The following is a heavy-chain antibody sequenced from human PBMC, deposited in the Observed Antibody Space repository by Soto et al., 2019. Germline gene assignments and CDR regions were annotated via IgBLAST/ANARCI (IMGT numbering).Heavy chain of an antibody. V-gene: IGHV3-30-3*01. CDR1: GFTFSTFA. CDR3: ARDGLPDDFRSGGYWFDP. D-gene: IGHD3-3*01. J-gene: IGHJ5*02. Sequence: QVHLVESGGGMVQPGRSLRLSCAASGFTFSTFALHWVRQAPGKGLEWVSLISHDGSNKHYADSVKGRFTISRDNSKNTLYMQMDSLRLDDTAVYFCARDGLPDDFRSGGYWFDPWGQGTLVTVSS. CDR2: ISHDGSNK.